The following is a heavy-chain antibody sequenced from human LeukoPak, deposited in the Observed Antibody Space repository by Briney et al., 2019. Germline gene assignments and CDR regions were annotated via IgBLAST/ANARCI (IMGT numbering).Heavy chain of an antibody. CDR1: GFTFSSFG. D-gene: IGHD6-13*01. CDR3: AREHFPAARGGAAAGDFDY. CDR2: IRYDGSNT. J-gene: IGHJ4*02. V-gene: IGHV3-30*02. Sequence: QPGGSLRLSCAASGFTFSSFGMHWVRQGPGKGLEWVAFIRYDGSNTYYVDSVKGRFTISRDNSKNTLYLQMNSLRAEDTAVYYCAREHFPAARGGAAAGDFDYWGQGTLVTVSS.